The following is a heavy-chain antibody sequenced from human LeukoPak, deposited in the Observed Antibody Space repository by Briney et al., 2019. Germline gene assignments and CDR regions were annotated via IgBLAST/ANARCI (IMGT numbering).Heavy chain of an antibody. V-gene: IGHV3-30*18. J-gene: IGHJ4*02. Sequence: GGSLRLSCAASGFTFSSYGMHWVRQAPGKGLEWVAFISYDGSNKYYADSVKGRFTISRDNSKNTLYLQMNSLRAEDTAVYYCAKDPNCSSTSCYDYWGQGTLVTVSS. D-gene: IGHD2-2*01. CDR3: AKDPNCSSTSCYDY. CDR2: ISYDGSNK. CDR1: GFTFSSYG.